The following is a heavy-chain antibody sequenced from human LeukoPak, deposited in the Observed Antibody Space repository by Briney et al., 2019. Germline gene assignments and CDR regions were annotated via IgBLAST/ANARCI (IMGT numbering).Heavy chain of an antibody. CDR3: AREGHTSSRGWFVP. CDR1: GYTFNNYA. Sequence: SVKVSCKASGYTFNNYAISWLRQAPGQGLEWMGGIIPILGTPNYTQKFQGRVTITADESTSITHMELRSLRSDDAAVYYCAREGHTSSRGWFVPWGQGTLVTVSS. D-gene: IGHD6-19*01. V-gene: IGHV1-69*13. CDR2: IIPILGTP. J-gene: IGHJ5*02.